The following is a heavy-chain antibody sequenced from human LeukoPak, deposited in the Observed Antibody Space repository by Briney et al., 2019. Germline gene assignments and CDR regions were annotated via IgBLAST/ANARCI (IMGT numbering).Heavy chain of an antibody. Sequence: GGSLRLSCAASGFTVTTNYMSWVRQAPGKGLEWVSVINTVDGKFYADSVKGRFTISRDRSKNTLYLQMNSLRAEDTAVYYCAGSLAYCGGDCRLGDYWGQGTLVTVSS. CDR2: INTVDGK. V-gene: IGHV3-66*01. CDR3: AGSLAYCGGDCRLGDY. J-gene: IGHJ4*02. D-gene: IGHD2-21*02. CDR1: GFTVTTNY.